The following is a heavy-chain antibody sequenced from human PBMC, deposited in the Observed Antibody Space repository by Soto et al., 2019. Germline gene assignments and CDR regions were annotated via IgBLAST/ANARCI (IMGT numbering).Heavy chain of an antibody. J-gene: IGHJ3*02. CDR3: ARGYCSSTSCPGLDRHVFDI. D-gene: IGHD2-2*01. CDR1: GYTFTSYG. CDR2: ISAYNGNT. Sequence: ASVKVSCKASGYTFTSYGISWVRQAPGQGLEWMGWISAYNGNTNYAQKLQGRVTMTTDTSTSTAYMELRSLRSDDTAVYYCARGYCSSTSCPGLDRHVFDIWGQGAMVPVSS. V-gene: IGHV1-18*01.